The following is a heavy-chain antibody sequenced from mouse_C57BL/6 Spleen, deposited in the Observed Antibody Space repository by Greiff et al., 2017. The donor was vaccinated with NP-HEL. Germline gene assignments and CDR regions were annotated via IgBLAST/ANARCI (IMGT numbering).Heavy chain of an antibody. D-gene: IGHD2-3*01. CDR2: IDPSDSYT. CDR1: GYTFTSHW. J-gene: IGHJ2*01. Sequence: VQLQQSGAELVKPGASVKLSCKASGYTFTSHWMQWVKQRPGQGLEWIGEIDPSDSYTNYNQKFKGKATLTVDTSSSTAYMQLSSLTSEDSAVYYCARWLLLDYWGQGTTLTVSS. CDR3: ARWLLLDY. V-gene: IGHV1-50*01.